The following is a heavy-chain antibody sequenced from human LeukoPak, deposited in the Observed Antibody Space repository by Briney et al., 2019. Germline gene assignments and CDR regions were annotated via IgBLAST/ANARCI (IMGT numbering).Heavy chain of an antibody. J-gene: IGHJ4*02. CDR2: ISGSGGST. CDR3: XXXXXXDYSSSAVDY. Sequence: GGSLRLSCAASGFTFSSYAMSWVRQAPGKGLEWVSAISGSGGSTYYADSVKGRFTISRDNSKNTLYLQMNSLRAEDTAVYYCXXXXXXDYSSSAVDYWGQGTLVTVSS. CDR1: GFTFSSYA. V-gene: IGHV3-23*01. D-gene: IGHD4-11*01.